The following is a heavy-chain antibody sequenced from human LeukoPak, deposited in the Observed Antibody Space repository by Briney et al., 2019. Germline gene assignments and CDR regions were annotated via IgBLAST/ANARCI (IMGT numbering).Heavy chain of an antibody. CDR2: ISGSGGST. V-gene: IGHV3-23*01. CDR3: AKMPFDSSSWSNFDY. J-gene: IGHJ4*02. CDR1: GFTFSSYA. D-gene: IGHD6-13*01. Sequence: GGSLRLSCVASGFTFSSYAMSWVRQAPGKGLEWVSAISGSGGSTYYADSVKGRFTISRDNSKNTLYLQMNSLRAEDTAVYYCAKMPFDSSSWSNFDYWGQGTLVTVSS.